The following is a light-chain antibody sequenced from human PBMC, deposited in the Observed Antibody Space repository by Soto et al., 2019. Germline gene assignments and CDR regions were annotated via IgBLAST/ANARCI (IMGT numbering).Light chain of an antibody. J-gene: IGKJ1*01. CDR2: DAS. CDR1: QSIGSY. V-gene: IGKV3-11*01. CDR3: QQRSEWPRT. Sequence: EIVLTQSPATLSFSPGERDTLSCRASQSIGSYLAWYQQKPGQAPRLLIYDASSRATGFPARFSGSGSGTDFTLTIGSLEPEDFAVYYCQQRSEWPRTFGQGTKVEIK.